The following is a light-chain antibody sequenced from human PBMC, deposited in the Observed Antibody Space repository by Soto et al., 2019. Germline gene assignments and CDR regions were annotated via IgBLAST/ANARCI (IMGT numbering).Light chain of an antibody. CDR3: LQKYFYPFT. J-gene: IGKJ3*01. Sequence: AIQMTQSPSSLSASVGDRVTITCRASQGIRNDLDWFQQKPGKAPKLLIYAASNLQSGVPARFSGSGSGTDFTLTISILQPEDCATYYCLQKYFYPFTFGPGTKVDIK. CDR1: QGIRND. V-gene: IGKV1-6*01. CDR2: AAS.